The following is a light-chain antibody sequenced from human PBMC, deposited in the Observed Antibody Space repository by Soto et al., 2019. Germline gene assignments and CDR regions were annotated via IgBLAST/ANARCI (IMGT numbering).Light chain of an antibody. Sequence: IVMTQSAATLSVSPGERATLSCRASQSVNINLAWYQQKPGQAPRPLIYGASTRATGIPAKFSGSLSGTEFNLTISSLQSEDFAVYYCQQYNKWPRTFGQGTKVDIK. V-gene: IGKV3D-15*01. CDR2: GAS. CDR1: QSVNIN. J-gene: IGKJ1*01. CDR3: QQYNKWPRT.